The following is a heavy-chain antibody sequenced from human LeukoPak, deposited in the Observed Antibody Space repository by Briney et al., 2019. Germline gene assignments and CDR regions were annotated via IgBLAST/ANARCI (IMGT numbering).Heavy chain of an antibody. V-gene: IGHV3-21*01. CDR2: ISSGSGYI. CDR1: GFAFSTYP. CDR3: ARGYGDYGKYYFDS. Sequence: RGSLRLSCAASGFAFSTYPMNWARQAPGKGLEWVSSISSGSGYIYYADSVKGRFTISRDNAKNSLYLQMNSLRAEDTAVYYCARGYGDYGKYYFDSWGKGTLVTVSS. D-gene: IGHD4-17*01. J-gene: IGHJ4*02.